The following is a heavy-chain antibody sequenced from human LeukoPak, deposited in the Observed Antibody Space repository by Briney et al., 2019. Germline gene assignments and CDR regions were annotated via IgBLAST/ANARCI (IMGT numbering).Heavy chain of an antibody. J-gene: IGHJ3*02. CDR3: ARAVRRITMVRGGGRGPEGYAFDI. Sequence: ASVKVSCKASGYTFTGYYMHWVRQAPGQGLEWMEWINPNSGGTNYAQKFQGRVTMTRDTSISTAYMELSRLRSDDTAVYYCARAVRRITMVRGGGRGPEGYAFDIWGQGTMVTVSS. V-gene: IGHV1-2*02. CDR1: GYTFTGYY. CDR2: INPNSGGT. D-gene: IGHD3-10*01.